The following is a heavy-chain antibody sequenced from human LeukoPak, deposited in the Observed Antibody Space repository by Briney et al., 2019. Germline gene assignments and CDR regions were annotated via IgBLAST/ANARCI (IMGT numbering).Heavy chain of an antibody. Sequence: GGSLRLSCAASGFTFDDYGMHWVRQAPGKGLEWVSGISWNSGSIGHADSVEGRFTISRDNAKNSLYLQMNSLRAEDTALYYCAKAPRGNDDYFDYWGQGTLVTVSS. CDR3: AKAPRGNDDYFDY. CDR1: GFTFDDYG. J-gene: IGHJ4*02. D-gene: IGHD3-16*01. CDR2: ISWNSGSI. V-gene: IGHV3-9*01.